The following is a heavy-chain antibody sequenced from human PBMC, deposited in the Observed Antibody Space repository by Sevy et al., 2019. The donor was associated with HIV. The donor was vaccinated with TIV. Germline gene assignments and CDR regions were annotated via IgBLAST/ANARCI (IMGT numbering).Heavy chain of an antibody. V-gene: IGHV1-2*02. Sequence: ASVKVSCKASESTFTAYYIHWLRQAPGQGLEWMGWINPNSDDTNYAQKFQGRVSMAADTSISTAYMDLSRRRFDDTAVYYCGRDRGIFGGGGGLDVWGQGTTVTVSS. D-gene: IGHD3-3*01. J-gene: IGHJ6*02. CDR3: GRDRGIFGGGGGLDV. CDR2: INPNSDDT. CDR1: ESTFTAYY.